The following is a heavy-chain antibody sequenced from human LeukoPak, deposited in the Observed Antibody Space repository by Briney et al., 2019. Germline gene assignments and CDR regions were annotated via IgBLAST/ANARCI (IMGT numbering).Heavy chain of an antibody. J-gene: IGHJ4*02. CDR1: GFTFSSYA. D-gene: IGHD6-19*01. V-gene: IGHV3-53*01. CDR3: ARVPEHSSGWYHFYFDY. CDR2: IYSGGST. Sequence: GGSLRLSCAASGFTFSSYAMSWVRQAPGKGLEWVSVIYSGGSTYYADSVKGRFTISRDNSKNTLYLQMNSLRAEDTAVYYCARVPEHSSGWYHFYFDYWGQGTLVTVSS.